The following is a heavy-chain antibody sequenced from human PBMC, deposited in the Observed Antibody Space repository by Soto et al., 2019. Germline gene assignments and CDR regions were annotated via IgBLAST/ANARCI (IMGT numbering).Heavy chain of an antibody. V-gene: IGHV4-61*01. Sequence: ETLSLTCTVSGGSVSNGSYYWGWLRQTPGKGLEWIGYIYYSGSTNYNSSLKSRVTISVDTSKNQFSLKLSSVTAADTAVYYCASGGAYYDSSGSFDYWGQGTLVTVSS. CDR2: IYYSGST. CDR1: GGSVSNGSYY. J-gene: IGHJ4*02. CDR3: ASGGAYYDSSGSFDY. D-gene: IGHD3-22*01.